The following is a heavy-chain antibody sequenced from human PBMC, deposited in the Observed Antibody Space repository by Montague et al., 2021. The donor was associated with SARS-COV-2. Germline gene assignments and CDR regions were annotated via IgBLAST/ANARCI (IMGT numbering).Heavy chain of an antibody. CDR1: GFSLSTSEMC. CDR2: IDWDDDK. J-gene: IGHJ4*02. Sequence: PALVKPTQTLTLTCTFSGFSLSTSEMCVSWIRQPPGKALEWLARIDWDDDKYYSTSLKTRLTISKDTSKNQVALTMTNMDPVDTATYYCARIRYDILTGYQTLFDYWGQGTLVTVSS. V-gene: IGHV2-70*11. D-gene: IGHD3-9*01. CDR3: ARIRYDILTGYQTLFDY.